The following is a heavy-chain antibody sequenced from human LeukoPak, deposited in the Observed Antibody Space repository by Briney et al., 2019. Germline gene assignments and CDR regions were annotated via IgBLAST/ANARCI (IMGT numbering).Heavy chain of an antibody. V-gene: IGHV3-21*01. CDR1: GFTFSNYN. D-gene: IGHD2-21*02. CDR3: TSWGDTTAEYFQR. Sequence: GGPLRLSCAASGFTFSNYNMNWVRQAPGKGLEWGSSISSSSSYIYYADSLKGRFTISRDNAKNSVYLQMNSLRVEDTAVYYCTSWGDTTAEYFQRWGQGTLVTVSS. CDR2: ISSSSSYI. J-gene: IGHJ1*01.